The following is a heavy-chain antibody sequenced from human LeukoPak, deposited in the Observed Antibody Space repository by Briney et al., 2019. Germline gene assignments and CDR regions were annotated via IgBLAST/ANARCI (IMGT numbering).Heavy chain of an antibody. D-gene: IGHD3-10*01. V-gene: IGHV3-30*03. J-gene: IGHJ5*02. CDR2: MTYDGSKR. Sequence: GGSLRLSCVVSGFTFSSYGMHWVRQAPGKGLEWVAFMTYDGSKRPYADSVKGRFTISRDNAKNSLYLQMNSLRAEDTAVYYCARDIGYPSGGLLGLFDPWGQGTLVTVSS. CDR3: ARDIGYPSGGLLGLFDP. CDR1: GFTFSSYG.